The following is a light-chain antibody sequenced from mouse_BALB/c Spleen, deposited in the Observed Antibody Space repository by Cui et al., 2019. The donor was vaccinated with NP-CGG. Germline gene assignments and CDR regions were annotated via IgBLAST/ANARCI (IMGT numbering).Light chain of an antibody. Sequence: AVVTHESALTTSPGETVTLTCRSSTGPVTTSNYANWVQEKPDHLFTGLIGGTNNRAPGVPARFSGSLIGDKAALTITGAQTEDEAIYFCALWYSNHWVFGGGTKLTVL. CDR3: ALWYSNHWV. V-gene: IGLV1*01. J-gene: IGLJ1*01. CDR2: GTN. CDR1: TGPVTTSNY.